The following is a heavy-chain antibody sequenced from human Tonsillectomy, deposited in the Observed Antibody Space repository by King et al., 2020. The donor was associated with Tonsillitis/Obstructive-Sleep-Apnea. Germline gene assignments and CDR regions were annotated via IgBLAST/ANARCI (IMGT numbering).Heavy chain of an antibody. D-gene: IGHD3-3*01. CDR1: GFSLSNARMG. CDR3: APIRKEHLDFWRGYYIPPPDY. J-gene: IGHJ4*02. V-gene: IGHV2-26*01. Sequence: VTLKESGPVLVKPTETLTLTCTVSGFSLSNARMGVSWIRQPPGKALEWLAHIFSNDEKSYSTSLKSRLTISKDTSKSQVVLTMTNMDPVDTATYYCAPIRKEHLDFWRGYYIPPPDYWGQGTLVTVSS. CDR2: IFSNDEK.